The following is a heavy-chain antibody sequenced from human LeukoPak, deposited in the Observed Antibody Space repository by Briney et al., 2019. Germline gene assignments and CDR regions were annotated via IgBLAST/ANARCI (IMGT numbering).Heavy chain of an antibody. Sequence: GGSLRLSCAASGFTFSSYAMSWVRQAPGKGPEWVSAISGSGGSTYYADSVKGRFTISRDNSKNTLYLQMNSLRAEDTAVYYCAKETQYYDFWSGYVYYFDYWGQGTLVTVSS. D-gene: IGHD3-3*01. V-gene: IGHV3-23*01. CDR2: ISGSGGST. CDR1: GFTFSSYA. J-gene: IGHJ4*02. CDR3: AKETQYYDFWSGYVYYFDY.